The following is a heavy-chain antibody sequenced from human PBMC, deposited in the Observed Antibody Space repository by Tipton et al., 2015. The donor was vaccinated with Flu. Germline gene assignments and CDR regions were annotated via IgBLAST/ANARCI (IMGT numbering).Heavy chain of an antibody. Sequence: SLRLSCAASGFTFSSYAMHWVRQAPGKGLEYVSAISSNGGSTYYANSVKGRFTISRDNSKNTLYLQMGSLRAEDMAVYYCARDGDNWNEIDYCGQGTLVTVS. V-gene: IGHV3-64*01. CDR3: ARDGDNWNEIDY. J-gene: IGHJ4*02. CDR1: GFTFSSYA. D-gene: IGHD1-20*01. CDR2: ISSNGGST.